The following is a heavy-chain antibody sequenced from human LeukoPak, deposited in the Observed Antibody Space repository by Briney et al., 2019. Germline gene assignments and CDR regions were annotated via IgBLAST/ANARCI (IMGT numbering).Heavy chain of an antibody. D-gene: IGHD7-27*01. CDR3: ARNNWGIDY. V-gene: IGHV3-74*01. Sequence: GGSLRLSCVASGFTFRNHWMHWVRQVPGKGLVWVARITSDGSDTSHADSVEGRFTISRDNAKDTLYLQMNSLRVEDTAVYYCARNNWGIDYWGQGTLVAVSS. CDR2: ITSDGSDT. CDR1: GFTFRNHW. J-gene: IGHJ4*02.